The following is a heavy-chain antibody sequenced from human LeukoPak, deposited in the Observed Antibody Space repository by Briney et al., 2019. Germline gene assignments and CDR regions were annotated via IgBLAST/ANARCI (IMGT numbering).Heavy chain of an antibody. CDR2: IDPSDSYT. Sequence: GESLKISCKGSAYSFTSYWISWVRQMPGKGLEWMGKIDPSDSYTNYSPSFQGHVTISADKSISTAYLQWSSLKASDTAMYYCARQDCSGGSCLYGVDVWGQGTTVTVSS. J-gene: IGHJ6*02. V-gene: IGHV5-10-1*01. CDR3: ARQDCSGGSCLYGVDV. CDR1: AYSFTSYW. D-gene: IGHD2-15*01.